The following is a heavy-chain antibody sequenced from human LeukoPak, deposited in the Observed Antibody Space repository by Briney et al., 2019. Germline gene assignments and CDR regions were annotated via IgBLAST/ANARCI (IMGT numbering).Heavy chain of an antibody. J-gene: IGHJ4*02. Sequence: GGSLRLFCAASGFTFSSYAMHWVRQAPGKGLEYVSAISSNGGSTYYANSVKGRFTISRDNSKNTLYLQMGSLRAEDMAVYYCARDRGRWLRICDYWGQGTLVTVSS. CDR3: ARDRGRWLRICDY. V-gene: IGHV3-64*01. CDR2: ISSNGGST. CDR1: GFTFSSYA. D-gene: IGHD5-24*01.